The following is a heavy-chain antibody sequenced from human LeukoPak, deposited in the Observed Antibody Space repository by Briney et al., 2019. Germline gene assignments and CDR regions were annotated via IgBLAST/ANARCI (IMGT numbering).Heavy chain of an antibody. J-gene: IGHJ4*02. CDR1: GYSFTSYW. CDR3: ARIYDSSGYPTQLDY. Sequence: GESLKISCEGSGYSFTSYWIGWVRQMPGKGLEWMGIIYPGDSDTRYSPSFQGQVTISADKSISTAYLQWSSLKASDTAMYYCARIYDSSGYPTQLDYWGQGTLVTVSS. D-gene: IGHD3-22*01. CDR2: IYPGDSDT. V-gene: IGHV5-51*01.